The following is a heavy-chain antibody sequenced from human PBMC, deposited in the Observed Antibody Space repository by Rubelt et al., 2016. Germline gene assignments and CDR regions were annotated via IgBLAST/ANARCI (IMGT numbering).Heavy chain of an antibody. Sequence: GPGLVKPSETLSLTCTVSGGSISSYYWSWIRQPPGKGLEWIGKIYYSGSTNYNPSLKSRVTISVDTSKNQFSLKLSSGTAAEPAVYYCARRGSRGAYPTWGQGTLVTVSS. J-gene: IGHJ5*02. D-gene: IGHD3-10*01. CDR3: ARRGSRGAYPT. V-gene: IGHV4-59*08. CDR1: GGSISSYY. CDR2: IYYSGST.